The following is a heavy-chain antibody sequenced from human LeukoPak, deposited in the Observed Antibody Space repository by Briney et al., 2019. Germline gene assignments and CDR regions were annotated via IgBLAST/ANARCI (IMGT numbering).Heavy chain of an antibody. CDR3: ARATQGALYAFDI. D-gene: IGHD4/OR15-4a*01. CDR1: GGSISSGGYS. CDR2: IYYSGST. Sequence: SETLSLTCAVSGGSISSGGYSWSWIRQPPGKGLEWIGYIYYSGSTYYNPSLKSRVTISVDTSKNQFSLKLSSVTAADTAVYYCARATQGALYAFDIWGQGTMVTVSS. J-gene: IGHJ3*02. V-gene: IGHV4-30-4*07.